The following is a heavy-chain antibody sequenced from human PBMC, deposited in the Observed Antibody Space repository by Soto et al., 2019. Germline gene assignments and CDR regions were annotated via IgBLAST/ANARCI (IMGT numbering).Heavy chain of an antibody. J-gene: IGHJ2*01. CDR2: INDRGSI. Sequence: QVQLQQWGAGPLRPLETLSLTCGVSGGSFSGYYWAWIRQSPGKGLAWIGEINDRGSINYNPSLKCRVSISVDTSKNHYSLNLRSVTAADTAVYDCARESHDILTGPPWVWYFDLWGRGTLVTVSS. CDR3: ARESHDILTGPPWVWYFDL. V-gene: IGHV4-34*01. CDR1: GGSFSGYY. D-gene: IGHD3-9*01.